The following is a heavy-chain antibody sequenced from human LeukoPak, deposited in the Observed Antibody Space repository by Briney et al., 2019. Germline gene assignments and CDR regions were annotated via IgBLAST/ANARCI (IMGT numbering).Heavy chain of an antibody. CDR3: AREGRSSSWDRVTFDY. CDR1: GFTFSSYS. D-gene: IGHD6-13*01. J-gene: IGHJ4*02. Sequence: GGSLRLSCAASGFTFSSYSMNWVRQAPGRGLEWVSYISGSSSIIYYADSMKGRFTVSRDNAKNSLYLQMNSLRAEDTAVYYCAREGRSSSWDRVTFDYWGQGTLVTVSS. CDR2: ISGSSSII. V-gene: IGHV3-48*04.